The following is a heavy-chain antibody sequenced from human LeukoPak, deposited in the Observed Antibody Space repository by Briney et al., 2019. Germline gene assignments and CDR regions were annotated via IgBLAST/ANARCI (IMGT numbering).Heavy chain of an antibody. V-gene: IGHV1-69*05. D-gene: IGHD3-16*01. J-gene: IGHJ4*02. CDR2: IIPIFGTA. CDR1: GGTFSSYA. Sequence: ASVKVSCKASGGTFSSYAISWVRQAPGQGLEWMGGIIPIFGTANYAQKLQGRVTMTTDTSTSTAYMELRSLRSDDTAVYYCARDLLRRVQDDYWGQGTLVTVSS. CDR3: ARDLLRRVQDDY.